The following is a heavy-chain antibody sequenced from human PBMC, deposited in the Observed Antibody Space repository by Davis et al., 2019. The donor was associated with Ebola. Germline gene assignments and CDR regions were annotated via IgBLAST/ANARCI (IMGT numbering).Heavy chain of an antibody. CDR2: SSSSRNTA. D-gene: IGHD2-21*02. CDR1: GFTFSSSS. J-gene: IGHJ3*02. Sequence: GESLKISCAASGFTFSSSSMNWVRQAPGKGLEWVSHSSSSRNTAYYADSVKGRFTISRDNVKGSLYLQMNSLRDEDTAVYYCARGVDYGFDIWGQGTMVTVSS. V-gene: IGHV3-48*02. CDR3: ARGVDYGFDI.